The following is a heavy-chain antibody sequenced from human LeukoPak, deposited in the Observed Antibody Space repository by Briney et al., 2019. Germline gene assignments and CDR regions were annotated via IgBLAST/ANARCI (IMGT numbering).Heavy chain of an antibody. J-gene: IGHJ4*02. CDR3: AKTTYNWNYGYFDY. CDR1: GFTFTTYA. V-gene: IGHV3-23*01. Sequence: GGSLRLSCAASGFTFTTYAMSWVRQAPGKGLEWVSAISGSGGSTYYADSVKGRFTISRDNSKNTLYLQMNSLRAEDTAVYYCAKTTYNWNYGYFDYWGQGTLVTVSS. D-gene: IGHD1-7*01. CDR2: ISGSGGST.